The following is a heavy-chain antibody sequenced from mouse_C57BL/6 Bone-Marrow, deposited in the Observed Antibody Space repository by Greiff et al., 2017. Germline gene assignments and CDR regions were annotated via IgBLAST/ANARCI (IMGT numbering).Heavy chain of an antibody. D-gene: IGHD2-3*01. V-gene: IGHV1-69*01. CDR2: IDPSDSYT. J-gene: IGHJ4*01. CDR3: ARRWLLNAMDY. Sequence: VQLQQSGAELVMPGASVKLSCKASGYTFTSYWMHWVKQRPGQGLEWIGEIDPSDSYTNYNQKFKGKSTLTVDKSSSTAYMQLSSLTSEDSAVYYCARRWLLNAMDYWGQGTSVTVTS. CDR1: GYTFTSYW.